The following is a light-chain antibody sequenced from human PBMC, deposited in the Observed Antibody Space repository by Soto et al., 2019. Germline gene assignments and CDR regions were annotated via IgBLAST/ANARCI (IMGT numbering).Light chain of an antibody. CDR3: QQYGTSPHT. CDR1: QSVNSNY. Sequence: EIVLTQSPGTLSLSSGERATLSCRASQSVNSNYLAWYQQKPGQVPRPLIYGASITSAVIPDRLSGSGSGTDFTLTISRLEPEDYAVYYCQQYGTSPHTFGQGTKLEIK. V-gene: IGKV3-20*01. CDR2: GAS. J-gene: IGKJ2*01.